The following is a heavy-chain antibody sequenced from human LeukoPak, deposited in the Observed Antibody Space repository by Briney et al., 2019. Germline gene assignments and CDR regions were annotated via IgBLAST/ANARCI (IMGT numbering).Heavy chain of an antibody. CDR3: ARDGYSSSWFGY. CDR2: IYSGGTI. J-gene: IGHJ4*02. V-gene: IGHV3-53*01. CDR1: GFSVISNY. D-gene: IGHD6-13*01. Sequence: PGGSLRLSCAASGFSVISNYMSWVRQAPGKGLEWVSIIYSGGTIYYADSVKGRFTISRDNSKSTLYLQMNSLRAEDTAVYYCARDGYSSSWFGYWGQGTLVTVSS.